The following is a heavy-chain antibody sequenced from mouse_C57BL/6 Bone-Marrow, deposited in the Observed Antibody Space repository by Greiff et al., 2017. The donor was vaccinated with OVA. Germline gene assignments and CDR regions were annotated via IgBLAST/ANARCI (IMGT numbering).Heavy chain of an antibody. Sequence: VKLLESGPGLVQPSQSLSITCTVSGFSLTSYGVHWVRQSPGKGLEWLGVIWRGGSTDYNADFMSRLSITKDNSKSQVFFKMNSLQADDTAIYYCAKNSDYSKYYYAMDYWGQGTSVTVSS. D-gene: IGHD2-5*01. CDR1: GFSLTSYG. CDR2: IWRGGST. CDR3: AKNSDYSKYYYAMDY. V-gene: IGHV2-5*01. J-gene: IGHJ4*01.